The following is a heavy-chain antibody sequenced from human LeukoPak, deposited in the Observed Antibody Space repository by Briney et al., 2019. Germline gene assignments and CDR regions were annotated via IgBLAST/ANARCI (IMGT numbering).Heavy chain of an antibody. Sequence: SVKVSCKASGGTLNTFAISWVRQAPGQGLEWMGGIIPFSGTENYAQKFQGRITITADESTSTAYMELSSLRSEDTAVYYCASYVDTANYFDYWGQGTLVTVSS. J-gene: IGHJ4*02. CDR2: IIPFSGTE. V-gene: IGHV1-69*13. D-gene: IGHD5-18*01. CDR1: GGTLNTFA. CDR3: ASYVDTANYFDY.